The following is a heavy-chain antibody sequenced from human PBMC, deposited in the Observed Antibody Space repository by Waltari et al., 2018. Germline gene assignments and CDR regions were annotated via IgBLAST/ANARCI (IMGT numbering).Heavy chain of an antibody. CDR1: GYTFINYG. CDR3: VRGPYYFDRTGNSGRVYYFDY. V-gene: IGHV1-18*01. D-gene: IGHD3-22*01. J-gene: IGHJ4*02. Sequence: QVQLVQSGAEVKKPGASVKVPCKTFGYTFINYGISWVRQAPGQGLEWMGWISTDNGNTNYAQRFLGRVTLTTDTLATTAYMEVRSLRFDDTAVYYCVRGPYYFDRTGNSGRVYYFDYWGQGTLVTVSS. CDR2: ISTDNGNT.